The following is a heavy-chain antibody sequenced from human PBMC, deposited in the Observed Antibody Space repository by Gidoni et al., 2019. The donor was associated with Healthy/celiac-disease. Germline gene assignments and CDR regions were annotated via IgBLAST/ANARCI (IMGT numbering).Heavy chain of an antibody. CDR1: GFTFSSYE. CDR3: ARDGNYYDSSGYYDY. J-gene: IGHJ4*02. CDR2: ISSSGSTI. Sequence: EVQLVESGGGLVQPGGSLRLSCAASGFTFSSYEMNWVRQAPGKGLEWVSYISSSGSTIYYADSVKGRFTISRDNAKISLFLQMNSLRAEDTAVSYCARDGNYYDSSGYYDYWGQGTLVTVSS. D-gene: IGHD3-22*01. V-gene: IGHV3-48*03.